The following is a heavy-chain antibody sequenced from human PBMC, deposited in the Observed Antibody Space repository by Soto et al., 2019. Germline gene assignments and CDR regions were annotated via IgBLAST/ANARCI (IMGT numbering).Heavy chain of an antibody. CDR1: GGSISSYY. CDR3: ARSYEYNENWFDP. J-gene: IGHJ5*02. V-gene: IGHV4-59*01. CDR2: IYYSGST. Sequence: SETLSLTCTVSGGSISSYYWSWIRQPPGKGLEWIGYIYYSGSTNYNPSLKSRVTISVDTSKNQFSLKLSSVTAADTAVYYCARSYEYNENWFDPWGQGTLVTVSS. D-gene: IGHD1-20*01.